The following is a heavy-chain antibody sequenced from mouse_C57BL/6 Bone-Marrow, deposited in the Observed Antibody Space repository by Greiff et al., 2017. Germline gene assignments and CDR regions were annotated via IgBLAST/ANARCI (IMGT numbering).Heavy chain of an antibody. CDR2: ISSGGDYI. CDR1: GFTFSSYA. CDR3: TRDRGYYYGSITGYFDV. V-gene: IGHV5-9-1*02. J-gene: IGHJ1*03. D-gene: IGHD1-1*01. Sequence: EVHLVESGEGLVKPGGSLKLSCAASGFTFSSYAMSWVRQTPEKRLEWVAYISSGGDYIYYADTVKGRFTISRDNARNTLYLQMSSLKSEDTAMYYCTRDRGYYYGSITGYFDVWGTGTTVTVSS.